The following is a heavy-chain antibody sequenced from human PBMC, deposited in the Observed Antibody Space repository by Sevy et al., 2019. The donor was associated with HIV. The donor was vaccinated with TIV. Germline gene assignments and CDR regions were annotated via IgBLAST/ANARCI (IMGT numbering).Heavy chain of an antibody. Sequence: ASVKVSFKASGYTFTSYGISWVRQAPGQGLEWMGWISAYNGNTNYAQKLQGRVTMTTDTSTSTAYMELRSLRSDDTAVYYCASSSRLLWFGEYDYWGQGTLVTVSS. CDR1: GYTFTSYG. CDR3: ASSSRLLWFGEYDY. D-gene: IGHD3-10*01. J-gene: IGHJ4*02. CDR2: ISAYNGNT. V-gene: IGHV1-18*01.